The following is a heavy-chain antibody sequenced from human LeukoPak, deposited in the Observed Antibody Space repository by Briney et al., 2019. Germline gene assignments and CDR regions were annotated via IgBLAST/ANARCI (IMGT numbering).Heavy chain of an antibody. V-gene: IGHV4-61*02. J-gene: IGHJ5*02. Sequence: PSQTLSLTCTVSGGSISSGSYYWSWIRQPAGKGLEWIGRIYTSGSTNYNPSLKSRVTISVDTPKNQFSLKLSSVTAADTAVYYCARDYQGIAALRWFDPWGQGTLVTVSS. D-gene: IGHD6-13*01. CDR1: GGSISSGSYY. CDR3: ARDYQGIAALRWFDP. CDR2: IYTSGST.